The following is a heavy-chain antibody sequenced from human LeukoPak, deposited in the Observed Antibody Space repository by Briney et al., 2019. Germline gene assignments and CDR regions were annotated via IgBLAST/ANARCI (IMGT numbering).Heavy chain of an antibody. CDR2: IYYSGST. V-gene: IGHV4-59*01. CDR3: ARGTIVGTPHGMDV. Sequence: SETLSLTCTVSGGSFSSYYWSWIRQPPGKGLEWIGYIYYSGSTNYNPSLKSRVTISVDTSKNQFSLKLSSVTAADTAVYYCARGTIVGTPHGMDVWGQGTTVTVSS. CDR1: GGSFSSYY. D-gene: IGHD1-26*01. J-gene: IGHJ6*02.